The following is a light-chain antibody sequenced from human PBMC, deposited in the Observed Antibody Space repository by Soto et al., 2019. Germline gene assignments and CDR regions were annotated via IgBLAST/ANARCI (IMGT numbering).Light chain of an antibody. J-gene: IGLJ3*02. CDR1: SSNIGAYYN. CDR2: NNN. V-gene: IGLV1-40*01. Sequence: QSVLTQPPSVSGAPGQRVTISCTGSSSNIGAYYNVHWYQQLPGTAPTLLIYNNNNRPSGVPDRFSGSKSGTSASLAITGLQAEDEADYYCQSWDSSLSGVVFGGGTKLTVL. CDR3: QSWDSSLSGVV.